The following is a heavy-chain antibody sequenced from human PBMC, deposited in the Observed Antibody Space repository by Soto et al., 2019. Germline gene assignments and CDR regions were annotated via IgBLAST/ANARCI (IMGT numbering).Heavy chain of an antibody. CDR1: GGTFSSYA. D-gene: IGHD6-13*01. CDR2: IIPIFGTA. J-gene: IGHJ5*02. V-gene: IGHV1-69*12. CDR3: ARDRGSSWLNGRWFDP. Sequence: QVQLVQSGAEVKKPGSSVKVSCKASGGTFSSYAISWVRQAPGQGLEWMGGIIPIFGTANYAQKFQGRVTITADESTSTAYRELSSLRSEDTAVYYCARDRGSSWLNGRWFDPWGQGTLVTVSS.